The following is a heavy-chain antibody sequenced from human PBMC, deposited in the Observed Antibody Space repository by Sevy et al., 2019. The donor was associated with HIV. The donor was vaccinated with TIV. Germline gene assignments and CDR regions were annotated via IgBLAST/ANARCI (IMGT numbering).Heavy chain of an antibody. D-gene: IGHD6-13*01. CDR2: IIPIFGTA. V-gene: IGHV1-69*06. CDR1: GGTFSSYA. J-gene: IGHJ6*03. Sequence: ASVKVSCKASGGTFSSYAISWVRQAPGQGLEWMGGIIPIFGTANYEQKFQGRVTITADKSTSTAYMELSSLRSEETVVYYCAGLIAAAGIYYYYYMDVWGKGTTVTVSS. CDR3: AGLIAAAGIYYYYYMDV.